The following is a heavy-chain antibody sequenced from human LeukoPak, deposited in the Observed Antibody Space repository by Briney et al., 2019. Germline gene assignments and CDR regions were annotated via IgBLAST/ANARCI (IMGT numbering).Heavy chain of an antibody. J-gene: IGHJ3*02. CDR3: AREPSSTSHDAFDI. V-gene: IGHV1-46*01. Sequence: ASVKVSCKASGYTFTSYGISWVRQAPGQGLEWMGIINPSGGSTYYAQKFQGRVTMTRDTSTSTVYMELSSLRSEDTAVYYCAREPSSTSHDAFDIWGQGTMVTVSS. CDR1: GYTFTSYG. D-gene: IGHD2-2*01. CDR2: INPSGGST.